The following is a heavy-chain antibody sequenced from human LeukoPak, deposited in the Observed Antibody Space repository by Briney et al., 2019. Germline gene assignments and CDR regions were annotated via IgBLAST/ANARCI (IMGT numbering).Heavy chain of an antibody. CDR2: IIPILGIA. J-gene: IGHJ4*02. V-gene: IGHV1-69*04. D-gene: IGHD3-22*01. Sequence: GASVKVSCKASGGTFGSYAISWVRQAPGQGLEWMGRIIPILGIANYAQKFQGRVTITADKSTSTAYMELSSLRSEDTAVYYCARGLYDSSGYYAGDFDYWGQGTLVTVSS. CDR3: ARGLYDSSGYYAGDFDY. CDR1: GGTFGSYA.